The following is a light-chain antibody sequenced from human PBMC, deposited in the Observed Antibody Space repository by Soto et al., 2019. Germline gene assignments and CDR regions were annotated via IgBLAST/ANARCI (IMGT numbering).Light chain of an antibody. V-gene: IGKV3D-20*01. J-gene: IGKJ1*01. CDR3: QQYGSSPRT. Sequence: EIVFTQSPATLSLSPGERATLSCGASQSFSSSYLAWYQQKPGLAPRLLIYDASSRATGIPDRFSGSGSGTDFTLTISRLEPEDFAVYYCQQYGSSPRTFGQGTKVAIK. CDR2: DAS. CDR1: QSFSSSY.